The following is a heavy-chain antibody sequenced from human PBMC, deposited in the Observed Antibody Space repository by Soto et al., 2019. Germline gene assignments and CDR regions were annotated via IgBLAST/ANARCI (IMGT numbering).Heavy chain of an antibody. J-gene: IGHJ6*02. D-gene: IGHD4-17*01. Sequence: GGSLRLSCAASGFTFSSYAMSWVRQAPGKGLEWVSAISGSGGSTYYADSVKGRFTISRDNSKNTLYLQMNSLRAEDTAVYYCAKDVLDDYGDIFYYYGMDVWGQGTTVTVSS. CDR1: GFTFSSYA. CDR2: ISGSGGST. V-gene: IGHV3-23*01. CDR3: AKDVLDDYGDIFYYYGMDV.